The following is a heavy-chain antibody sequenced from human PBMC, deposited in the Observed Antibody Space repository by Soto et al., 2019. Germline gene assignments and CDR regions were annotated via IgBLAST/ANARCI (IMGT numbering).Heavy chain of an antibody. J-gene: IGHJ3*02. CDR3: ARGVTYYDFWSGYYRRDAFDI. CDR1: GGSISSYY. CDR2: IYYSGST. D-gene: IGHD3-3*01. Sequence: ASETLSLTCTVSGGSISSYYWSWIRQPPGKGLEWIGYIYYSGSTNYNPSLKSRVTISVDTSKNQFSLKLSSVTAADTAVYYCARGVTYYDFWSGYYRRDAFDIWGQGTMVTVSS. V-gene: IGHV4-59*01.